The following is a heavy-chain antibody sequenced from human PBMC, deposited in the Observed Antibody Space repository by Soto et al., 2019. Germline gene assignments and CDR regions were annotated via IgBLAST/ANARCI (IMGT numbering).Heavy chain of an antibody. CDR3: ARAYYGSGSSKMDV. D-gene: IGHD3-10*01. J-gene: IGHJ6*04. Sequence: SETLSLTCTFSGFSISSYYWSWIRQPPGKGLEWIGYIYYSGSTNYNPSLKSRVTISVDTSKNQFSLKLSSVTAADTAVYYCARAYYGSGSSKMDVWGKGTTVTVSS. CDR1: GFSISSYY. CDR2: IYYSGST. V-gene: IGHV4-59*01.